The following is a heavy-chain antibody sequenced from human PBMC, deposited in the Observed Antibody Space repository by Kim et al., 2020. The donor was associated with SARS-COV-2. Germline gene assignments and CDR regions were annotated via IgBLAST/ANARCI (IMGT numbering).Heavy chain of an antibody. V-gene: IGHV4-34*01. D-gene: IGHD3-3*01. Sequence: SETLSLTCAVYGGSFSGYYWSWIRQPPGKGLEWIGEINHSGSTNYNPSLKSRVTISVDTSKNQFSLKLSSVTAADTAVYYCARGPRFLEWLFPYYYYGMDVWGQGTTVTVSS. CDR2: INHSGST. J-gene: IGHJ6*02. CDR1: GGSFSGYY. CDR3: ARGPRFLEWLFPYYYYGMDV.